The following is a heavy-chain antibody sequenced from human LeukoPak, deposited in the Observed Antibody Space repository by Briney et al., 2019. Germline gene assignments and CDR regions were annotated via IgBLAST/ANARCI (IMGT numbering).Heavy chain of an antibody. V-gene: IGHV1-69*13. Sequence: RASVKVSCKASGYTFTSYGISWVRQAPGQGLEWMGGIIPIFGTANYAQKFQGRVTITADESTSTAYMELSSLRSEDTAVYYCARDSGYSYGFSWGQGTLVTVSS. CDR1: GYTFTSYG. CDR2: IIPIFGTA. D-gene: IGHD5-18*01. CDR3: ARDSGYSYGFS. J-gene: IGHJ4*02.